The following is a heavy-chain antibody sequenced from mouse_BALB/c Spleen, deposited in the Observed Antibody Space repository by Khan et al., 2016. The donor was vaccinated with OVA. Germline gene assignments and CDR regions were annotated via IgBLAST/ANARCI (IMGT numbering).Heavy chain of an antibody. J-gene: IGHJ3*01. CDR1: GFTFSSYS. CDR2: ISSGGDYT. V-gene: IGHV5-6*01. CDR3: ADRLTGSFAY. Sequence: EVELVESGGDLVKPGGSLKLSCAASGFTFSSYSMSWVRQNPDKRLEWVASISSGGDYTYYPDSVKGRFTISRDKAKNTLCLQMRELQSEDSAMSSCADRLTGSFAYWGQGTLVTVSA. D-gene: IGHD4-1*01.